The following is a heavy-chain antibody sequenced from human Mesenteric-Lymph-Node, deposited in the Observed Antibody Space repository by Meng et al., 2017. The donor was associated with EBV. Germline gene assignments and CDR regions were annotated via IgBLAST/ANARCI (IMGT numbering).Heavy chain of an antibody. V-gene: IGHV2-5*02. CDR3: AHKRITMFQGALDF. Sequence: QITLKESGPARVKATQSLTLTCTFSGFSLSTSEMAVTWIRQPPGKALEWLAVIYWDDDKRYSPSLKNRLTLTKVTSKNQVVLTLTNVDPVDTATYYCAHKRITMFQGALDFWGPGTLVTVSS. J-gene: IGHJ4*02. CDR2: IYWDDDK. CDR1: GFSLSTSEMA. D-gene: IGHD3-10*01.